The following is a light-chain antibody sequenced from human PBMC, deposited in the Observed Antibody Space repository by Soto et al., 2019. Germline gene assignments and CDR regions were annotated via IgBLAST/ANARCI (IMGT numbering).Light chain of an antibody. CDR3: QAFDSSTLV. Sequence: YELTQPPSVSVSPGQTASITCSGQMLANKYACWYQQRAGQSPVLVIYQDTRRPSGIPGRFSGSKSGNTATLTISGTQAMDEADYYCQAFDSSTLVFGGGTKLTVL. CDR1: MLANKY. V-gene: IGLV3-1*01. J-gene: IGLJ2*01. CDR2: QDT.